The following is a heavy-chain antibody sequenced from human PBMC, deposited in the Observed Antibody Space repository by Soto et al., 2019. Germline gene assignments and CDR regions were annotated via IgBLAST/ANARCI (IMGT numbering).Heavy chain of an antibody. Sequence: EVQLLESGGGLVQPGGSLRLSCAASGFTFSIYSLSWVRQAPGKGLEWVSAVNGYTRHYAYSVEGLFSLFIDSDRSTLNLQMRRLRVEDTAISYCAKGGRRIGTGWSEDFDHWGQGTLVTVSP. D-gene: IGHD2-15*01. CDR2: VNGYTR. CDR3: AKGGRRIGTGWSEDFDH. CDR1: GFTFSIYS. V-gene: IGHV3-23*01. J-gene: IGHJ4*02.